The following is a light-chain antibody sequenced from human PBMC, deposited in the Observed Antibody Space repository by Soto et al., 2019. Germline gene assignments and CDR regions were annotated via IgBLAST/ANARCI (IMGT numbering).Light chain of an antibody. CDR3: QQYYSPPVT. Sequence: DIVITQSPDSLAVFLGERATINCKSSQSVLSSSNNKNYLAWFQQKPGQPPKLLIYWASTRESGVPDRFSGSGSGTDFTLTISSLQAEDVAVYYCQQYYSPPVTFGGGTKVEIK. V-gene: IGKV4-1*01. J-gene: IGKJ4*01. CDR1: QSVLSSSNNKNY. CDR2: WAS.